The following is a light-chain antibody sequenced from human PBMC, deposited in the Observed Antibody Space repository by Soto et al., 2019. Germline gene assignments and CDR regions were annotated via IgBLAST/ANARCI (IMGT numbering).Light chain of an antibody. V-gene: IGLV1-40*01. CDR1: SSNIGAGSD. CDR2: GNK. J-gene: IGLJ2*01. CDR3: QSYDNNLRGVL. Sequence: QSVLTQPPSVSGAPGQIVTISCTGSSSNIGAGSDVHWYQQSPGRVPKLLVYGNKHRPSGVPDRLSASKSGTSASLAITGLQADDEADYYCQSYDNNLRGVLFGGGTKVTVL.